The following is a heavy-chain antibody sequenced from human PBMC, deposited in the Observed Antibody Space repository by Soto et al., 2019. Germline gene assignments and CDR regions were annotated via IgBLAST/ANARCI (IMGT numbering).Heavy chain of an antibody. D-gene: IGHD6-13*01. CDR3: ARDLAAAGPDAFDI. V-gene: IGHV1-69*13. CDR2: IIPIFGTA. Sequence: SVKVSCKASGGTFSSYAISWVRQAPGQGLEWMGGIIPIFGTANYAQKFQGRVTITADESTSTAYMELSSLRSEDTTVYYCARDLAAAGPDAFDIWGQGTMVTVSS. CDR1: GGTFSSYA. J-gene: IGHJ3*02.